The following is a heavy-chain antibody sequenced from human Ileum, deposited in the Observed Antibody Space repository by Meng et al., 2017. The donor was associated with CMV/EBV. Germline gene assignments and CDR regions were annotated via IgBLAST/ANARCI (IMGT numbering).Heavy chain of an antibody. Sequence: SETLSLTCAVYGGSFSGYYWSWIRQPPGKGREGIGEINHSGSTNYNPSLKSRVTISVDTSKNQFSLKLSSVTAADTAVYYCVRQQPTSQYFQYWGQGTPVTVSS. CDR1: GGSFSGYY. CDR3: VRQQPTSQYFQY. CDR2: INHSGST. J-gene: IGHJ1*01. V-gene: IGHV4-34*01. D-gene: IGHD6-13*01.